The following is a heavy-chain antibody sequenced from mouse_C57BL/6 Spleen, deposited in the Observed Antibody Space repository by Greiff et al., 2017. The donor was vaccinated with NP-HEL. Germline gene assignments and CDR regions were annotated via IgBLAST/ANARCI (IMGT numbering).Heavy chain of an antibody. CDR1: GYSITSGYY. CDR2: ISYDGSN. V-gene: IGHV3-6*01. D-gene: IGHD2-5*01. CDR3: ARDDYSNYDRNWYCDV. Sequence: DVHLVESGPGLVKPSQSLSLTCSVTGYSITSGYYWNWIRQFPGNKLEWMGYISYDGSNNYNPSLKNRISITRDTSKNECFLKLNSVTTEDAATYYCARDDYSNYDRNWYCDVWGTGTTVTVSS. J-gene: IGHJ1*03.